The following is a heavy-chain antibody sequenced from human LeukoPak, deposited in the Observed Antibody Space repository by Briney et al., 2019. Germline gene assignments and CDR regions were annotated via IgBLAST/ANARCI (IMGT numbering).Heavy chain of an antibody. D-gene: IGHD2-15*01. CDR3: ARATVEKLGYCSGGSCYYLDY. Sequence: GGSLRLSCAASGFTFSSYAMHWVRQAPGKGLEWVAVISYDGSNKYYADSVKGRFTISRDNSKNTLYLQMNSLRAEDTAVYYCARATVEKLGYCSGGSCYYLDYWGQGTLVTVSS. V-gene: IGHV3-30*04. CDR1: GFTFSSYA. CDR2: ISYDGSNK. J-gene: IGHJ4*02.